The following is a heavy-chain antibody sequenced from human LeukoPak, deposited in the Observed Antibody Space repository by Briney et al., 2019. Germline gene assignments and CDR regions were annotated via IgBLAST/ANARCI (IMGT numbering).Heavy chain of an antibody. CDR1: GGSISSYY. CDR3: TRDRDQVGYFDL. V-gene: IGHV4-59*01. CDR2: ISYSGST. D-gene: IGHD1-26*01. Sequence: KPSETLFLTCTVSGGSISSYYWSWIRQPPGKGLEWIGYISYSGSTNYNPSLKSRVTISVDSSKNQFSLKLSSVTAADTAVYYCTRDRDQVGYFDLWGRGTLVTVSS. J-gene: IGHJ2*01.